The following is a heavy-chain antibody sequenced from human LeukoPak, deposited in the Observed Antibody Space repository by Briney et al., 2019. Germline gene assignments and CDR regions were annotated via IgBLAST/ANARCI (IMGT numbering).Heavy chain of an antibody. CDR1: GFTVSTNY. V-gene: IGHV3-66*01. J-gene: IGHJ4*02. D-gene: IGHD1-26*01. CDR2: IYPGGTT. CDR3: ARVSRMLGTTTLDN. Sequence: PGGSLRLSCAAPGFTVSTNYMTWVRQAPGKGLQWVSLIYPGGTTYYADSVKGRFAISRDNSKNTLFLQMNSLRAEDTAMYYCARVSRMLGTTTLDNWGQGTLVTVSS.